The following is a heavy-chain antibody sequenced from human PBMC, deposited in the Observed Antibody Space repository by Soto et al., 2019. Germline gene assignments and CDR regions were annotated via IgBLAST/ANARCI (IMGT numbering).Heavy chain of an antibody. D-gene: IGHD6-6*01. CDR1: GFIFSNYS. J-gene: IGHJ4*02. Sequence: GGSLRLSCSVSGFIFSNYSMSWARQAPGKGLEWVSSISSSSSHTYYADSVKGRFTISRDNAKNSLYLQMNSLRAEDTAVYYCTTLLLGGSSDTYRRDYWGLGTLVTVSS. CDR2: ISSSSSHT. CDR3: TTLLLGGSSDTYRRDY. V-gene: IGHV3-21*01.